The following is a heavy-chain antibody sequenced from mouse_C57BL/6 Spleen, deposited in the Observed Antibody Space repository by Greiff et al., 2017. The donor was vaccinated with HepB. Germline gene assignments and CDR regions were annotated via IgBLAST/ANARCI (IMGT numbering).Heavy chain of an antibody. Sequence: EVQLQESGAELVKPGASVKLSCTASGFNIKDYYMHWVKQRTEQGLEWIGRIDPEDGETKYAPKFQGKATITADTSSNTAYLQLSSLTSEDTAVYYCARGPFYYDYDGRGDYFDYWGQGTTLTVSS. J-gene: IGHJ2*01. V-gene: IGHV14-2*01. CDR1: GFNIKDYY. CDR3: ARGPFYYDYDGRGDYFDY. CDR2: IDPEDGET. D-gene: IGHD2-4*01.